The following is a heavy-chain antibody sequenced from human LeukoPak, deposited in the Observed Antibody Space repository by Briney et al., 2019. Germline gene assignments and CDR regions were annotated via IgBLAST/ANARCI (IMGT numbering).Heavy chain of an antibody. Sequence: ASVNVSCKASGYSFTGYYMHWVRQATGQGLEWMGRINPNSGGTNYAQKFQGRVTMTRDTSISTAYMELSRLRSDDTAVYYCARGPSKRDGYSLYYFDYWGQGTLVTVSS. CDR2: INPNSGGT. CDR1: GYSFTGYY. J-gene: IGHJ4*02. CDR3: ARGPSKRDGYSLYYFDY. V-gene: IGHV1-2*06. D-gene: IGHD5-24*01.